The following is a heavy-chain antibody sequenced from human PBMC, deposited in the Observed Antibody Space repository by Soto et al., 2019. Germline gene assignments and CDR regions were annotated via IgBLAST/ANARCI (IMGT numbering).Heavy chain of an antibody. V-gene: IGHV1-69*01. CDR3: ARGSAAAGKGYYYYGMDV. CDR2: IIPIFGTA. D-gene: IGHD6-13*01. CDR1: GGTFSSYA. J-gene: IGHJ6*02. Sequence: QVQLVQSGAEVKKPGSSVKVSCKASGGTFSSYAISWVRQAPGQGLEWMGGIIPIFGTANYAQKFQGRVTITADESTSTAYMELSSLRSEDTAVYYCARGSAAAGKGYYYYGMDVWGQGTTVTVSS.